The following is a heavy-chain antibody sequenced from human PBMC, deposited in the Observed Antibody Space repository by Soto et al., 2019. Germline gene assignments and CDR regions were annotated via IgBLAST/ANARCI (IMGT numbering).Heavy chain of an antibody. CDR3: ARGKESIFGVVIPSYYYYYMDV. J-gene: IGHJ6*03. V-gene: IGHV1-2*04. CDR1: GYTFTGYY. D-gene: IGHD3-3*01. Sequence: ASVKVSCKASGYTFTGYYMHWVRQAPGQGLEWMGWINPNSGGANYAQKFQGWVTMTRDTSISTAYMVLSRLRSDDTAVYYCARGKESIFGVVIPSYYYYYMDVWGKGTTVTVSS. CDR2: INPNSGGA.